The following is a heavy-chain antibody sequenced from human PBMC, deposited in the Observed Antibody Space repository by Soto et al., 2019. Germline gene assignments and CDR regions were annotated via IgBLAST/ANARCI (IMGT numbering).Heavy chain of an antibody. V-gene: IGHV6-1*01. D-gene: IGHD3-3*01. CDR2: TYYRSKWYN. CDR1: GDSVSSNSAA. J-gene: IGHJ4*02. CDR3: ARDKMYYDFWSGYQPSFYFDY. Sequence: SQTLSLTCAISGDSVSSNSAAWNWIRQSPSRGLEWLGRTYYRSKWYNDYAVSVKSRITINPDTSKNQFSLQLNSVTPEDTAVYYCARDKMYYDFWSGYQPSFYFDYWGQGTLVTVS.